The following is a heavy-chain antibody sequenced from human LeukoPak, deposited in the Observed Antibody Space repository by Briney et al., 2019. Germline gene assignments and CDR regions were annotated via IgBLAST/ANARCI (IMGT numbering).Heavy chain of an antibody. J-gene: IGHJ4*02. V-gene: IGHV1-2*06. D-gene: IGHD6-6*01. CDR3: ARVRQLVRPTPMGY. CDR1: GDTFTGYY. CDR2: INPDSGGT. Sequence: ASVKVSCKASGDTFTGYYMHWVRQAPGQGLEWMGRINPDSGGTNYAQKFQGGVTMTRDTSISTAYLELSRRRSDDTAEYYSARVRQLVRPTPMGYWGQGTLVTVSS.